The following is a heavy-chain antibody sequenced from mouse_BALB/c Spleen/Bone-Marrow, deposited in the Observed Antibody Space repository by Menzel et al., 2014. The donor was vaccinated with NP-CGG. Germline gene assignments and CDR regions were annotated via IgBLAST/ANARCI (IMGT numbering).Heavy chain of an antibody. J-gene: IGHJ4*01. CDR2: IYPGDGDS. Sequence: VKLVESGPELVRPGASVKISCKASGYEFSDSWMNWVKQRPGQGLGWIGRIYPGDGDSIYNGKFKGKATLTSDKFSSTAYMQLSSLTSVDSAVYFCARSLSVVTPMDYWGQGTSVTVSS. CDR1: GYEFSDSW. V-gene: IGHV1-82*01. D-gene: IGHD1-1*01. CDR3: ARSLSVVTPMDY.